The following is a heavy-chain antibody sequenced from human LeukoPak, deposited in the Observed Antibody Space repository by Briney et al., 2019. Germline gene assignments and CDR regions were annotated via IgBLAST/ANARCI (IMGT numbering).Heavy chain of an antibody. CDR1: GFTFSSYS. V-gene: IGHV3-21*01. J-gene: IGHJ4*02. Sequence: GGSLRLSCAASGFTFSSYSMNLVRQAPWKGLEWVSSISSSSSYIYYADSVKGRFTISRDNAKNSLYLQMNSLRAEDTAVYYCARCNTLAAAAPGYWGQGTLVTVSS. D-gene: IGHD6-13*01. CDR3: ARCNTLAAAAPGY. CDR2: ISSSSSYI.